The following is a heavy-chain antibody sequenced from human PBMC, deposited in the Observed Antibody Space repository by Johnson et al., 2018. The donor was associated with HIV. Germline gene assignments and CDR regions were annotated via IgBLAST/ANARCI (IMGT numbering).Heavy chain of an antibody. CDR2: ISNSAITL. J-gene: IGHJ3*02. CDR3: ARRGLANAFDI. Sequence: QVQLVESGGGLVQPGGSLRLSCAASGFTVSSNYMSWVRQAPGKGLEWLSYISNSAITLYYADSVKGRFSIPRDNAKSAVYLQMNSLGAEDTAVYYCARRGLANAFDIWGQGRMVTVSS. D-gene: IGHD3-16*01. CDR1: GFTVSSNY. V-gene: IGHV3-11*04.